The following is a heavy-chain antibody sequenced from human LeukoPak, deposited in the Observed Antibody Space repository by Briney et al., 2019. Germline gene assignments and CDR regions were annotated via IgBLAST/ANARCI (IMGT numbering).Heavy chain of an antibody. Sequence: SETLSLTCAVYGGSFSGYYWSWIRQPPGKGLEWIGEINHSGSTNYNPSLKSRVTVSLDTSKNQFSLKLSSVTAADTAVYYCARELLQYDSSGSTLGYWGQGTLVTVSS. D-gene: IGHD3-22*01. CDR2: INHSGST. J-gene: IGHJ4*02. V-gene: IGHV4-34*01. CDR3: ARELLQYDSSGSTLGY. CDR1: GGSFSGYY.